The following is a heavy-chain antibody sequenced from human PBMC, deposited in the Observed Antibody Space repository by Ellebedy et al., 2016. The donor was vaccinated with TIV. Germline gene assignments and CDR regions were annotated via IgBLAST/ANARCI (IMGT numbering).Heavy chain of an antibody. Sequence: GESLKISXAASGFTFSSYGMHWVRQAPGKGLEWVAVIWYDGSNKYYADSVKGRFSISRDNSKNTLYLQMNSLRAEDTAVYYCAKDVVVAATQYYYYGMDVWGQGTTVTVSS. CDR3: AKDVVVAATQYYYYGMDV. V-gene: IGHV3-30*02. D-gene: IGHD2-15*01. CDR1: GFTFSSYG. J-gene: IGHJ6*02. CDR2: IWYDGSNK.